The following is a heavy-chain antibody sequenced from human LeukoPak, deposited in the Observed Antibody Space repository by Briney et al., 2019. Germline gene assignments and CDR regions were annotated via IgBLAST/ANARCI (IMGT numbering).Heavy chain of an antibody. D-gene: IGHD4-23*01. J-gene: IGHJ3*02. V-gene: IGHV4-39*07. CDR2: IYYSGST. CDR1: GGSISSSSYY. CDR3: ARGPGGFFRLSYAFGI. Sequence: SETLSLTCTVSGGSISSSSYYWGWIRQPPGKGLEWIGSIYYSGSTYYNPSLKSRVTISVDTSKNQFSLKLSSVTAADTAVYYCARGPGGFFRLSYAFGIWGQGTMVTVSS.